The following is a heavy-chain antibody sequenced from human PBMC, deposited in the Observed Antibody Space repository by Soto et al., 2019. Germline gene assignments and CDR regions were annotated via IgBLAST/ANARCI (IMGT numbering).Heavy chain of an antibody. CDR3: ARNMDYYYGRGSGNGHGV. D-gene: IGHD3-10*02. CDR1: GYTFTAYY. J-gene: IGHJ6*02. Sequence: QVQLVQSGAEVKEPGDSVRVSCEASGYTFTAYYIHWVRQAPGQGLEWMGWINPKFGDTTYAQDFQGRVSMTRDMSISTVYMALSRLTSDDTAIYYCARNMDYYYGRGSGNGHGVWGQGTTVTVFS. CDR2: INPKFGDT. V-gene: IGHV1-2*02.